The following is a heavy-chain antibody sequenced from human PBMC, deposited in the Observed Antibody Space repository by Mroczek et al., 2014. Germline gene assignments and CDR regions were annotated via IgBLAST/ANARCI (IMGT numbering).Heavy chain of an antibody. CDR3: AREKRGGGSPKDGFDY. V-gene: IGHV4-31*03. J-gene: IGHJ4*02. Sequence: QVQLQESGPGLVKPSQTLSLTCTVSGGSISSGGYYWSWIRQHPGKGLEWIGYIYYSGSTYYNPSLKSRVTISVDTSKNQFSLKLSSVTAADTAVYYCAREKRGGGSPKDGFDYWGQGTLVTVSS. CDR2: IYYSGST. D-gene: IGHD2-15*01. CDR1: GGSISSGGYY.